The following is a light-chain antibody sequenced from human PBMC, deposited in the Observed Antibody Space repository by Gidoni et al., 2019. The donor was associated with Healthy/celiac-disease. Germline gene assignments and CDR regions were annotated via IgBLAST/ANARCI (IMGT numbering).Light chain of an antibody. Sequence: EIVMTPSPATLSVSPGETATLSCRASQSVSSNLAWYQQKPGQAPRLLIYGASTRATGIPARFSGSGSGTEFTLTISSLQSEDFAVYYCQQYNNWPGFGPGTKVDIK. V-gene: IGKV3-15*01. J-gene: IGKJ3*01. CDR2: GAS. CDR1: QSVSSN. CDR3: QQYNNWPG.